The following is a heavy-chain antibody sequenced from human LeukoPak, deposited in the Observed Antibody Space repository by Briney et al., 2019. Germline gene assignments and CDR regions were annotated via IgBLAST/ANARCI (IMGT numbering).Heavy chain of an antibody. D-gene: IGHD6-13*01. J-gene: IGHJ6*02. V-gene: IGHV1-69*01. CDR3: ARANPIAAAGDYYYGMDV. CDR1: GGTFISYS. CDR2: IIPIFDTA. Sequence: GSSVNVSCKASGGTFISYSISWVRQAPGQGLEWMGGIIPIFDTADYAQKFQGRVTITADESTSTAYMELSRLRSDDTAVYYCARANPIAAAGDYYYGMDVWGQGTTVTVSS.